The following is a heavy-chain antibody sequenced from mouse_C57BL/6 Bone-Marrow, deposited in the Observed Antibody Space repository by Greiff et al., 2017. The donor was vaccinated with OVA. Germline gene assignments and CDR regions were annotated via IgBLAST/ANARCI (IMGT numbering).Heavy chain of an antibody. CDR2: IWSGGST. CDR1: GFSLTSYG. J-gene: IGHJ3*01. Sequence: VMLVESGPGLVQPSQSLSITCTVSGFSLTSYGVHWVRQSPGKGLEWLGVIWSGGSTDYNAAFISRLSISKDNSKSQVFFKMNSLQADDTAIYYCARRRDYDYEGFAYWGQGTLVTVSA. CDR3: ARRRDYDYEGFAY. D-gene: IGHD2-4*01. V-gene: IGHV2-2*01.